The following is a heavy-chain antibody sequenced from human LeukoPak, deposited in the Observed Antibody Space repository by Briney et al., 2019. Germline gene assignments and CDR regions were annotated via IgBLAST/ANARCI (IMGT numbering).Heavy chain of an antibody. D-gene: IGHD4-11*01. CDR2: IYYTGNT. J-gene: IGHJ4*02. CDR3: TTTRAHQFDF. Sequence: SQTLSLTCTVSGGSVSSGDYYWTWIRQHPGKGLEWIGFIYYTGNTYYNPSLKSQLTMSLDTSKNQFSLKLSSVTAADTAVYYCTTTRAHQFDFWGQGTLVTVSS. CDR1: GGSVSSGDYY. V-gene: IGHV4-31*01.